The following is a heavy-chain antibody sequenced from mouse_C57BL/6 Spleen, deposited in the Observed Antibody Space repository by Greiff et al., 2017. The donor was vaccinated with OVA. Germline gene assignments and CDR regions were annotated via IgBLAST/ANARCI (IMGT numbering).Heavy chain of an antibody. V-gene: IGHV1-69*01. CDR3: ARSREGAMDY. Sequence: QVQLQQSGAELVMPGASVKLSCKASGYTFTSYWMHWVKQRPGRGLEWIGEIDPSDSYTNYNQKFKGKSTLTVDKSSSTAYMQLSSLTSEDSAVYYCARSREGAMDYWGQGTSVTVSS. CDR2: IDPSDSYT. CDR1: GYTFTSYW. J-gene: IGHJ4*01.